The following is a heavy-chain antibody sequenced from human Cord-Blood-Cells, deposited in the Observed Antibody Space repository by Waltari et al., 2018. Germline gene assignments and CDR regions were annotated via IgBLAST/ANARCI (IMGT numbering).Heavy chain of an antibody. J-gene: IGHJ4*02. CDR2: IYPGDSDT. CDR3: ARLYCSSTSCYYYFDY. D-gene: IGHD2-2*01. V-gene: IGHV5-51*01. CDR1: GYSFTSYW. Sequence: EVQLVQSGAEVKKPGESLKISCKGSGYSFTSYWIGWVSQMPGKGLEWMGIIYPGDSDTRYSPSFQGQVTISADKSISTAYLQWSSLKASDTAMYYCARLYCSSTSCYYYFDYWGQGTLVTVSS.